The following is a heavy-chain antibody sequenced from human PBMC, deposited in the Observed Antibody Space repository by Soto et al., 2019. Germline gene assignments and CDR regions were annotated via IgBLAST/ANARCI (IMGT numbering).Heavy chain of an antibody. V-gene: IGHV4-59*01. CDR2: IYYSGST. CDR3: ARRYGGNFDY. Sequence: ETLSLTCTVSGGSISSYYWSWIRQPPGKGLEWIGYIYYSGSTNYNPSLKSRVTVSVDTSKNQFSLKLTSVTAADTAVYYCARRYGGNFDYWGQGTLVTVSS. CDR1: GGSISSYY. J-gene: IGHJ4*02. D-gene: IGHD1-26*01.